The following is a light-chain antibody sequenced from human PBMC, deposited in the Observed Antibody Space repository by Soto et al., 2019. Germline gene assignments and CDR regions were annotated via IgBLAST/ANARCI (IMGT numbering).Light chain of an antibody. CDR3: QQYSVYWT. Sequence: DIHMTQSPSTLSASVGDRVTITCRASQNIERWLAWYQQKPGKAPKVLIYDASSWAGGVPSRFTGSGSGTEFTLTINSLQPDDFATYHCQQYSVYWTFGQGTKVDIK. CDR1: QNIERW. V-gene: IGKV1-5*01. CDR2: DAS. J-gene: IGKJ1*01.